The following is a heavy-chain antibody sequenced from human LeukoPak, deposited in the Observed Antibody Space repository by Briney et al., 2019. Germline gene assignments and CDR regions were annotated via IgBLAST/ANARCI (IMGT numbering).Heavy chain of an antibody. J-gene: IGHJ3*02. CDR2: IYYSGST. Sequence: SETLSLTCTVSGGSISRYYWSWIRQPPGKGLEWIGYIYYSGSTNYNPSLKSRVTISVDTSKNQFSLKLSSVTAADTAVYYCARHLSIGVDDAFDIWGQGTMVTVSS. V-gene: IGHV4-59*08. D-gene: IGHD3-22*01. CDR3: ARHLSIGVDDAFDI. CDR1: GGSISRYY.